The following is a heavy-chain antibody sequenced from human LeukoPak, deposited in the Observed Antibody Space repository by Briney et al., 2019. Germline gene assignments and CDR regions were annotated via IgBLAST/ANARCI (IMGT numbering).Heavy chain of an antibody. CDR3: ATLGGYYYDSSGYSRSFDI. J-gene: IGHJ3*02. Sequence: ASVKVSCKAPGYTFTGYYMHWVRQAPGQGLEWMGWISPNSGGTNYAQKFQGWVTMTRDTSISTAYMELSRLRSDDTAVYYCATLGGYYYDSSGYSRSFDIWGQGTMVTVSS. CDR1: GYTFTGYY. CDR2: ISPNSGGT. V-gene: IGHV1-2*04. D-gene: IGHD3-22*01.